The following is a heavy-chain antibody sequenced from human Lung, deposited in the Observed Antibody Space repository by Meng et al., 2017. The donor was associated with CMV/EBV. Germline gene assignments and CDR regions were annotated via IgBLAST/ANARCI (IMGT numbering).Heavy chain of an antibody. CDR3: ARGMNDDFWSGAFDV. V-gene: IGHV1-8*01. CDR2: MNANSGTT. J-gene: IGHJ3*01. CDR1: GYTFTSYD. D-gene: IGHD3-3*01. Sequence: ASVXVSCRASGYTFTSYDINWVRQAPGQGLERMGWMNANSGTTGYDQKFEGRVTMTRDTSISSAFMELSSLTSEDTAVYYCARGMNDDFWSGAFDVWGQGXMVTVSS.